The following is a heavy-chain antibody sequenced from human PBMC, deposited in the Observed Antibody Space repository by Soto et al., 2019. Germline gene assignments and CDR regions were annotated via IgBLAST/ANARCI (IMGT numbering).Heavy chain of an antibody. Sequence: EVQLVQSGAEVKEPGESLKISCKGSGYTFTSYWIGWVRQMPGKGLEWMGIIYAGDSETRYSPSFQGQVTTSADKSISTVYLQWSSLKASDTAMYYCARRQVWFGELLHAFDIWGQGTMVTVSS. CDR2: IYAGDSET. J-gene: IGHJ3*02. D-gene: IGHD3-10*01. V-gene: IGHV5-51*03. CDR1: GYTFTSYW. CDR3: ARRQVWFGELLHAFDI.